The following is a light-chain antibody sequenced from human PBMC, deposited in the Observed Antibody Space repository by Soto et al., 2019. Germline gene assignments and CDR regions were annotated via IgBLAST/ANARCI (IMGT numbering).Light chain of an antibody. V-gene: IGKV3-20*01. CDR3: HQYHSSPPYT. J-gene: IGKJ2*01. CDR1: QSVSNNY. CDR2: GSS. Sequence: EVVLTQSPGTLSLSPGERATLSCRASQSVSNNYFAWYQQKPGQAPRLLIFGSSDRATGIPDRFSGSGSGTDFTLTISILEPADFAVYYCHQYHSSPPYTFGHWTKLYLK.